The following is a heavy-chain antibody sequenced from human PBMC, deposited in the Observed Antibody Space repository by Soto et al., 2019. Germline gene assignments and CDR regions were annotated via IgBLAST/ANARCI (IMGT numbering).Heavy chain of an antibody. CDR2: VKDGGHT. V-gene: IGHV4-34*01. CDR1: GGSLSGYY. D-gene: IGHD5-12*01. CDR3: ARGQEGVVATH. Sequence: QVQLQQWGAGLLKPSETLSLNCAVTGGSLSGYYWSWIRQPPGKGLEWIGEVKDGGHTNYSPSLRGRVTISSSMSNDLFTRPLTSVTAADTGVYYCARGQEGVVATHWDEGSLVTVSS. J-gene: IGHJ4*02.